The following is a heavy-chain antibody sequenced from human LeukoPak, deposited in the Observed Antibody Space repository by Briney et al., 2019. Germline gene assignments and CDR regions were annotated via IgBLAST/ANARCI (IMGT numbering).Heavy chain of an antibody. J-gene: IGHJ6*04. CDR3: AELGITMIGGV. Sequence: GSLRLFLASSGITFHWHYLEWVRPGPGKGLEWVSSISSSSSYIYYAGSVKGRFTISRDNAKNSLYLQMNSLRAEDTAVYYCAELGITMIGGVWGKGTTVTISS. CDR2: ISSSSSYI. CDR1: GITFHWHY. V-gene: IGHV3-21*01. D-gene: IGHD3-10*02.